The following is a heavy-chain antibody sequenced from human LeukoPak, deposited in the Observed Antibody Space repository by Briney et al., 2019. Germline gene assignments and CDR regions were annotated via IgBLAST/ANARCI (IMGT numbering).Heavy chain of an antibody. Sequence: PGGSLRLSCAASGFTFSSYAMSWVRQAPGKGLEWVSAISGSGGSTYYADSVKGRFTISRDNSKNTLYLQMNSLRAEDTAVYYCAKDQLDLPYYYYYYGMDVWGQGTTVTVSS. CDR1: GFTFSSYA. CDR3: AKDQLDLPYYYYYYGMDV. CDR2: ISGSGGST. D-gene: IGHD6-13*01. V-gene: IGHV3-23*01. J-gene: IGHJ6*02.